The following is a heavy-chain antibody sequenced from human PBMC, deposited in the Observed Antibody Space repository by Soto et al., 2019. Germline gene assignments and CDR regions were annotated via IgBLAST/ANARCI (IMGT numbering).Heavy chain of an antibody. CDR2: IYYSGST. V-gene: IGHV4-39*01. D-gene: IGHD4-17*01. J-gene: IGHJ3*02. CDR1: GGSISSSSYY. CDR3: ARQRVTTYAFDI. Sequence: PSETLSLTCTVSGGSISSSSYYWGWIRQPPGKGLEWIGSIYYSGSTYYNPSLKSRVTISVDTSKSQFSLKLSSVTAADTAVYYCARQRVTTYAFDIWGQGTMVTVSS.